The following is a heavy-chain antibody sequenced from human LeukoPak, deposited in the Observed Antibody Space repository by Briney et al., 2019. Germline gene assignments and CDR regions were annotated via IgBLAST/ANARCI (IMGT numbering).Heavy chain of an antibody. V-gene: IGHV4-34*01. CDR2: INHSEST. CDR3: ARARYSYSFDY. CDR1: GGSFSGYY. J-gene: IGHJ4*02. D-gene: IGHD5-18*01. Sequence: SETLSLTCAVYGGSFSGYYWSWIRQPPGKGLEWIGEINHSESTNYNPSLKSRVTISVDTSKNQFSLKLSSVTAADTAVYYCARARYSYSFDYWGQGTLVTVSS.